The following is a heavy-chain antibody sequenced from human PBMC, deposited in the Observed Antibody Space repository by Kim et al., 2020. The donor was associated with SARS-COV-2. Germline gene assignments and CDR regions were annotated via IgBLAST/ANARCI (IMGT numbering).Heavy chain of an antibody. D-gene: IGHD1-1*01. Sequence: GGSLRLSCEASGFAFGNYAMHWVRQAPGKGLEWISGISWNSGNTYYSRSVKGRFTVSRDNAKNSLYLQLNNPRPEDTAFYYCAKGVGAVTTGAEYWGQGTRVTVPS. CDR3: AKGVGAVTTGAEY. J-gene: IGHJ4*02. V-gene: IGHV3-9*01. CDR2: ISWNSGNT. CDR1: GFAFGNYA.